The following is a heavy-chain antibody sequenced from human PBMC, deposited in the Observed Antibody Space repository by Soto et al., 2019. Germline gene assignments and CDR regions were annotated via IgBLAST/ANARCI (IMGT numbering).Heavy chain of an antibody. CDR3: ASPSYGSGSYY. CDR1: GYIFSSYS. D-gene: IGHD3-10*01. V-gene: IGHV1-3*01. CDR2: INAGNGNT. J-gene: IGHJ4*02. Sequence: QVQLVQSGAEVKKPGASVKVSCKASGYIFSSYSLRWVRQAPGQRLEWMGWINAGNGNTKYSQKFQGRVTFTRDTSATTAYMELSSLRSEDTAVYYCASPSYGSGSYYWGQGTLVTVSS.